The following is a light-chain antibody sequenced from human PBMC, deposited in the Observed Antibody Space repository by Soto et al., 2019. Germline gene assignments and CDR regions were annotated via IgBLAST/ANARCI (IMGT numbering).Light chain of an antibody. V-gene: IGKV1-8*01. CDR3: QQYYRYPRT. CDR1: QGISSY. J-gene: IGKJ4*01. CDR2: AAS. Sequence: AIRMTQSPSSFSASTGDRVTITCRASQGISSYLAWYQQKPGQAPKLLIYAASTLQSGVPSRFSGSGSGTDFTLTISCLQSEDFATYYCQQYYRYPRTFGGGTKVEIK.